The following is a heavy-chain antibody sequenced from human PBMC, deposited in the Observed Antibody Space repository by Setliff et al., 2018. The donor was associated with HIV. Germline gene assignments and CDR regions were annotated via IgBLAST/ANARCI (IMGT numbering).Heavy chain of an antibody. D-gene: IGHD3-16*01. CDR1: GFTFRSYW. V-gene: IGHV3-74*01. Sequence: GGSLRLSCAASGFTFRSYWMYWVRQPPGKGLVWVSRINIDGGSTNYADSVKGRFTISRDNAKNTLYPQMNGLSAEDTAAYYCARDRFRGGVGTGLAEYWGQGTVVTVSS. CDR3: ARDRFRGGVGTGLAEY. J-gene: IGHJ4*02. CDR2: INIDGGST.